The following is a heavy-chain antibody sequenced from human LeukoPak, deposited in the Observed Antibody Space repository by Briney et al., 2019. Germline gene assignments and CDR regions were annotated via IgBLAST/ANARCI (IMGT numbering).Heavy chain of an antibody. CDR1: GYTFTSYG. J-gene: IGHJ3*02. D-gene: IGHD3-22*01. CDR2: ISAYNGNT. CDR3: AIHMNRRTMRRTDAFDI. V-gene: IGHV1-18*01. Sequence: ASVKVSCKASGYTFTSYGISWVRQAPGQGLEWMGWISAYNGNTNYAQKLQGRVTMTTDTSTSTAYMELRSLRSDDTAVYYCAIHMNRRTMRRTDAFDIWGQGTMVTVSS.